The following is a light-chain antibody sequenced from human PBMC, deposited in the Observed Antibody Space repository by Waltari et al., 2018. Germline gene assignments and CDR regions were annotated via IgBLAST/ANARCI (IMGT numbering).Light chain of an antibody. Sequence: SYELTQPPSVSVSPGQTARNTCPGDALSQPYGYRYQQKAGQAPVLVINKDNERPSGIPERFSGSSSGTTVTLTISGVQAEDEADYYCQSTDNSNTYWVFGGGTKLTVL. CDR1: ALSQPY. CDR3: QSTDNSNTYWV. V-gene: IGLV3-25*03. J-gene: IGLJ3*02. CDR2: KDN.